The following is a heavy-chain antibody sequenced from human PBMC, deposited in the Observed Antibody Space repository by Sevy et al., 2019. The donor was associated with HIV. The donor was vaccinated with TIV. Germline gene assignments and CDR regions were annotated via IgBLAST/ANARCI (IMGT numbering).Heavy chain of an antibody. J-gene: IGHJ3*02. CDR2: VYYTGGT. V-gene: IGHV4-59*08. CDR1: GGSINSDH. Sequence: SETLSFTCTVSGGSINSDHWNWIRQPPGKGLEWIGYVYYTGGTNYNPSLKNRVTTSVDRTKNQFSLKLTSVTAADTAVYYCARRNDFDIWGQGTMVTVSS. CDR3: ARRNDFDI.